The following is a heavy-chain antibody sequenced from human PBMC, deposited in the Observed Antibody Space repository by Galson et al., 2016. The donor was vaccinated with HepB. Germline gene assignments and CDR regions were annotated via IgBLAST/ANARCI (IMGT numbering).Heavy chain of an antibody. Sequence: SCKASGVTFRSYIISWVRQAPGQGLEWMGGIIPIFDIVKSAQKFQGRVTITADASTSTAYMELSSLRSEDTALYYCATKPRYCSGENCYYYGMDVWGQGTTVTVSS. J-gene: IGHJ6*02. CDR1: GVTFRSYI. CDR2: IIPIFDIV. CDR3: ATKPRYCSGENCYYYGMDV. D-gene: IGHD2-15*01. V-gene: IGHV1-69*01.